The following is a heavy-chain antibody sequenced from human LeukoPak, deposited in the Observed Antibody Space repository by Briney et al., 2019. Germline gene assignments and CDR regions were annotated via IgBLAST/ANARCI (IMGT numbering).Heavy chain of an antibody. Sequence: PGTSLRLSCAASGFTFSSCGMNWVRKAPGKGLEWVAVIWYDGSNKYYADSVKGRFTISRDNSKNTLYLQMNSLRAEDTAVYYCAKDRLRLPFWGQGTLVIVSS. J-gene: IGHJ4*02. V-gene: IGHV3-33*06. CDR2: IWYDGSNK. D-gene: IGHD6-25*01. CDR1: GFTFSSCG. CDR3: AKDRLRLPF.